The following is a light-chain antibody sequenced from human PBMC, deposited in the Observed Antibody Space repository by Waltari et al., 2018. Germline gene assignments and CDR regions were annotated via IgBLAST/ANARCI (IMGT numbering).Light chain of an antibody. CDR3: AAWDDSLGGPYVV. J-gene: IGLJ2*01. Sequence: QSVLPQPPSASGPPGQRFTISCSESSSTIGGNTLNWYQPLQGPAPNPPIYSINRRPSGVPDRFSGSKSGTSASLAISGLQSEDEADYYCAAWDDSLGGPYVVFGGGTKLTVL. CDR2: SIN. CDR1: SSTIGGNT. V-gene: IGLV1-44*01.